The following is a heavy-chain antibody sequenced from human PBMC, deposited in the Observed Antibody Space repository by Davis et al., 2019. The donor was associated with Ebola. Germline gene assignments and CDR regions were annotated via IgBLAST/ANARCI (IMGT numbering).Heavy chain of an antibody. CDR3: AREPWTTNYGMDV. Sequence: GGSLRLSCAASGFTFSSYSMNWVRQAPGKGLEWVSSISSSSSYIYYADSVKGRFTISRDNAKNSLYLQMNSLRAEDTAVYYCAREPWTTNYGMDVWGQGTTVTVSS. CDR1: GFTFSSYS. V-gene: IGHV3-21*01. CDR2: ISSSSSYI. J-gene: IGHJ6*02. D-gene: IGHD3/OR15-3a*01.